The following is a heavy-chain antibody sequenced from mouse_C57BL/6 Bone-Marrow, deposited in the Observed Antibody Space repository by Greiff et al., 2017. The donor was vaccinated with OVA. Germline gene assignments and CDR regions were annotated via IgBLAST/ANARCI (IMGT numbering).Heavy chain of an antibody. J-gene: IGHJ4*01. CDR1: GYTFTSYW. CDR2: IDPNSGGT. V-gene: IGHV1-62-3*01. D-gene: IGHD1-1*01. Sequence: QVQLQQPGAELVKPGASVKLSSKASGYTFTSYWMHWVKQRPGRGLEWIGRIDPNSGGTKYNEKFKSKATLTVDKPSSTAYMQLSSLTSEDSAVYYCARGKATTVVATDYAMDYWGQGTSVTVSS. CDR3: ARGKATTVVATDYAMDY.